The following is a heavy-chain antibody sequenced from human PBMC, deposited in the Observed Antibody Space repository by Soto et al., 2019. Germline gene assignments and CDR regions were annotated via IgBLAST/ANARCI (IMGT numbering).Heavy chain of an antibody. CDR3: TRLNQLPVGDFYYYAMDV. CDR1: GFTVSSNY. Sequence: GGSLRLSCAASGFTVSSNYMSWVRQAPGKGLEWVSTISGSGGSTYYADSVKGRFTISRDNSKNTLYLQMNSLRAEDTAIYYCTRLNQLPVGDFYYYAMDVWGQGTTVTVSS. CDR2: ISGSGGST. J-gene: IGHJ6*02. D-gene: IGHD2-2*01. V-gene: IGHV3-23*01.